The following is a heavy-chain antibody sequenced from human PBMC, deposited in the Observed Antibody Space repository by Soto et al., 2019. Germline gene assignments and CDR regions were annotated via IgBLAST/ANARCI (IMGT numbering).Heavy chain of an antibody. J-gene: IGHJ5*02. D-gene: IGHD3-16*01. CDR1: GFSFSTYS. Sequence: EVQLVESGGRLVRPGGSLTLSCAASGFSFSTYSMNWVRQAPGKGLEWVASIDSSGDYLYYADSVKGRFTVSRDNAMHSLYLQMRSLRGDDTAVYHCATEGVITFGGVAGFRWFDPWGQGTLVTVSS. V-gene: IGHV3-21*01. CDR2: IDSSGDYL. CDR3: ATEGVITFGGVAGFRWFDP.